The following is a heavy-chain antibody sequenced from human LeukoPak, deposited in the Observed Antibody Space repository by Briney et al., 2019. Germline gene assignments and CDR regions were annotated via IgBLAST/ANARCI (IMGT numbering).Heavy chain of an antibody. D-gene: IGHD3-3*01. J-gene: IGHJ4*02. Sequence: GGSLRLSCAASGFTFSSYAMSWVRQAPGKGLEWVSAISGSGGSTYYADSVKGRFTISRDNSKNTLYLQMNSLRAKDTAVYYCAKDQYYDFWSGYGFDYWDQGTLVTVSS. CDR3: AKDQYYDFWSGYGFDY. V-gene: IGHV3-23*01. CDR1: GFTFSSYA. CDR2: ISGSGGST.